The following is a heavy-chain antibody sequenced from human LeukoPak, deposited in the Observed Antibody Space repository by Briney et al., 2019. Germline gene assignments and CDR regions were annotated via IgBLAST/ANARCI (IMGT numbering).Heavy chain of an antibody. J-gene: IGHJ6*03. D-gene: IGHD5-24*01. CDR1: ADSITIYY. CDR2: IYTSGST. Sequence: SSETLSLTCSVPADSITIYYWTWIRQPPGKGLEWIGRIYTSGSTNYNPSLKSRVTISVDTSKNQFSLKLSSVTAADTAVYYCARETEMATIYYYYYYMDVWGKGTTVTISS. CDR3: ARETEMATIYYYYYYMDV. V-gene: IGHV4-4*08.